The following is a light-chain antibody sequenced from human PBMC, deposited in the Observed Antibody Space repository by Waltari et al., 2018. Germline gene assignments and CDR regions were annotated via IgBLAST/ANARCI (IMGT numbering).Light chain of an antibody. CDR1: QTINNW. Sequence: DIQMTQSPSTLSTSVGDRVTLTCRASQTINNWLAWYQQQPGEAPKLLIFDASSLQGGVPSRFSGSGSGTEFTLTISSLQPDDFATYYCQQYHFYPYTFGQGTKLEI. CDR3: QQYHFYPYT. CDR2: DAS. J-gene: IGKJ2*01. V-gene: IGKV1-5*01.